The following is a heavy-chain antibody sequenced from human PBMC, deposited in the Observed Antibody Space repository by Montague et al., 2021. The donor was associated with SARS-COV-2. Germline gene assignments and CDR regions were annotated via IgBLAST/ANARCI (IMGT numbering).Heavy chain of an antibody. CDR2: TYYSGST. D-gene: IGHD1-20*01. CDR3: ARRVTGTTVHSYYYGMDV. CDR1: GGSISSSSYY. Sequence: SETLSLTCTVSGGSISSSSYYWGWIRQPPGKGLEWIGSTYYSGSTYYNPSLKSRVTISADTSKNQFSLRLSSVTAADTAVYYCARRVTGTTVHSYYYGMDVWGQGTTVTVSS. V-gene: IGHV4-39*01. J-gene: IGHJ6*02.